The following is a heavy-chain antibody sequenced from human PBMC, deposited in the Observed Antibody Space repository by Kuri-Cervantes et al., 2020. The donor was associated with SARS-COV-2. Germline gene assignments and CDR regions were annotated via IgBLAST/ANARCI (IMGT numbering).Heavy chain of an antibody. CDR2: ISSSGSTI. J-gene: IGHJ4*02. D-gene: IGHD7-27*01. V-gene: IGHV3-11*04. CDR1: GFTFSDYY. CDR3: ARDLRLGKSLDY. Sequence: GGSLRLSCAASGFTFSDYYMSWIRQAPGKGLEWVSYISSSGSTIYYADSVKGRFTISGDNAKNSLYLQMSSLRAEDTAVYYCARDLRLGKSLDYWGQGTLVTVSS.